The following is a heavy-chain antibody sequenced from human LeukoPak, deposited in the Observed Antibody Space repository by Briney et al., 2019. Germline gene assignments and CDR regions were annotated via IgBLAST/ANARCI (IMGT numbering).Heavy chain of an antibody. D-gene: IGHD5-18*01. CDR2: IYYSGST. J-gene: IGHJ4*02. CDR3: ARITAMGSRGVGHLHF. V-gene: IGHV4-59*01. Sequence: KPSETLSLTCTVSGGSISSYYWSWLRQPPGKGLEWIGYIYYSGSTNYNPSLKSRVAISVNTSKNQFSLKLSSVTAADTAVYYCARITAMGSRGVGHLHFGGQGTLVTVSS. CDR1: GGSISSYY.